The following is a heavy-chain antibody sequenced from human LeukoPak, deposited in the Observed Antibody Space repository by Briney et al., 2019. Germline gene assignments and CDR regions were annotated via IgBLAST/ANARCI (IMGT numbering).Heavy chain of an antibody. CDR1: GFNFSIFW. Sequence: GGSLRLSCVASGFNFSIFWMSWVRQAPGKGLEWVANIQQDGSEKYYVDSVKGRFTISRDNAKNSVYLQMNSLRAEDTAVYYCASGFDYWGQGTLVTVSS. V-gene: IGHV3-7*01. CDR2: IQQDGSEK. J-gene: IGHJ4*02. CDR3: ASGFDY.